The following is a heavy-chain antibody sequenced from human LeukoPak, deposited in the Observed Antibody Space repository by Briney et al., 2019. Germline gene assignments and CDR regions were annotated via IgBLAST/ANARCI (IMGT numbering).Heavy chain of an antibody. V-gene: IGHV4-59*01. J-gene: IGHJ4*02. Sequence: SETLSLTCTVSGGSISSYYWSWIRQPPGKGLEWIGDIYYSGSTNYNPSLKSRVTISVDTSKNQFSLKLSSVTAADTAVYYCARDGQYSYGSAYFDYWGQETLVTVSS. CDR2: IYYSGST. CDR3: ARDGQYSYGSAYFDY. D-gene: IGHD5-18*01. CDR1: GGSISSYY.